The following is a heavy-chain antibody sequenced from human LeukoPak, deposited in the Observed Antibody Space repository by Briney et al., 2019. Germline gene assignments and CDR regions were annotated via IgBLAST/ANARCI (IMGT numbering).Heavy chain of an antibody. Sequence: PGGSLRLSCAASGLTVSSNYMSWVRQAPGKGLYWVSVINSGSSTYYADSVEGRFSISRDNARNSLHLQMNSLRDEDTAVYYCARDGSNSGPDFEYWGQGILVTVSS. J-gene: IGHJ4*02. CDR2: INSGSST. CDR1: GLTVSSNY. CDR3: ARDGSNSGPDFEY. V-gene: IGHV3-53*01. D-gene: IGHD2/OR15-2a*01.